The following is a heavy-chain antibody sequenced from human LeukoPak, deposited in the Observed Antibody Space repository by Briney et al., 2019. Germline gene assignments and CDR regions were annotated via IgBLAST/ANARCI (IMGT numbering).Heavy chain of an antibody. D-gene: IGHD3-3*01. CDR1: GFTFSSYS. CDR2: ISSSSYI. Sequence: PGGSLRLSCAASGFTFSSYSMNWVRQAPGKGLEWVSSISSSSYIYYADSVKGRSTISRDNAKNSLYLQMNSLRAEDTAVYYCARDEERYYDFWSGYYGYFDYWGQGTLVTVSS. J-gene: IGHJ4*02. V-gene: IGHV3-21*01. CDR3: ARDEERYYDFWSGYYGYFDY.